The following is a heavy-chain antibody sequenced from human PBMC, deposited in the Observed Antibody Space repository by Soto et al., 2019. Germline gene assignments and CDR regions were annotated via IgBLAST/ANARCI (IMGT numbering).Heavy chain of an antibody. J-gene: IGHJ3*01. CDR3: VRDRRIYYSDPHDEFVASDYEV. V-gene: IGHV1-69*01. CDR2: FIPIFRTL. CDR1: GGIFGSHG. D-gene: IGHD3-22*01. Sequence: QVQLIQSEAEVKKPGSSVRVSCTASGGIFGSHGFSWVRQAPGQRLEWVGGFIPIFRTLTYTEKFQARVRIAADEPTNTVSLDLSSLTAEDTAVYYCVRDRRIYYSDPHDEFVASDYEVWGQGTMVSFSS.